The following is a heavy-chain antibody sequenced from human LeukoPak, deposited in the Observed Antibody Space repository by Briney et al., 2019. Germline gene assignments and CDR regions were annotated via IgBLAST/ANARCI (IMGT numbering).Heavy chain of an antibody. CDR1: GGSISGTNW. D-gene: IGHD1-26*01. Sequence: SGTLSLTCGVSGGSISGTNWWSWVRQPPGQGLEWIGEISLAGQTNFNPSLNGRVTMSLDKSSNQLSLHLTSVTAADTATYFCSRESGPFCPLGYWGQGTLVIVSS. CDR2: ISLAGQT. V-gene: IGHV4-4*02. J-gene: IGHJ4*02. CDR3: SRESGPFCPLGY.